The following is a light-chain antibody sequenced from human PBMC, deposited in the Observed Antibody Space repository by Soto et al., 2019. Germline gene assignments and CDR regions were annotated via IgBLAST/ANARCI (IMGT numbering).Light chain of an antibody. CDR1: QSISSW. J-gene: IGKJ1*01. V-gene: IGKV1-5*03. Sequence: DIQMTQSPSTLSASVGYRVTITCRASQSISSWLAWYQQKPGKAPKLLIYKASSLESGVPSRFSGSGSGTEFTLTISSLQPDDFATYYCQQYNSYTWKFGQGTKV. CDR2: KAS. CDR3: QQYNSYTWK.